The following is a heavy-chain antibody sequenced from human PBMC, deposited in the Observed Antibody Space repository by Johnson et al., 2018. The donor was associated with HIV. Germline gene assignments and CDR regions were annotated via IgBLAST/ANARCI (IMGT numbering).Heavy chain of an antibody. D-gene: IGHD1-26*01. J-gene: IGHJ3*02. Sequence: VQLVESGGGLVQPGGSLRLSCAASGFTFSDHYMDWVRQAPGKGLEWVAFIRYDGNNKYYADSLTGRFTISRDNSKDTMYLQMNSLRAEDTAVYYCARGGSSGYMDDAFDIWGQGTMVTVSS. V-gene: IGHV3-30*02. CDR2: IRYDGNNK. CDR3: ARGGSSGYMDDAFDI. CDR1: GFTFSDHY.